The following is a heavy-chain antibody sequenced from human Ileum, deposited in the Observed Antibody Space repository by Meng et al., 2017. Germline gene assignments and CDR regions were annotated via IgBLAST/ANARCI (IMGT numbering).Heavy chain of an antibody. V-gene: IGHV3-23*01. CDR3: AKWRTASQSEFEY. Sequence: GESLKIPCAASGFSFSESHMNWLRQAPGKGLEWVASIVGTATTTYYAGPVKGRFTISRDNAKNSLYLQMNSLRVEDTAVYYCAKWRTASQSEFEYWGQGTTVTVSS. CDR1: GFSFSESH. CDR2: IVGTATTT. J-gene: IGHJ4*01. D-gene: IGHD1-1*01.